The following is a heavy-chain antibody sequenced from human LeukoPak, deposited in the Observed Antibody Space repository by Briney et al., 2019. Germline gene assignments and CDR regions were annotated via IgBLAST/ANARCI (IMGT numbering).Heavy chain of an antibody. CDR2: ISAYNGHT. CDR1: GYTFTNYG. D-gene: IGHD1-26*01. J-gene: IGHJ4*02. CDR3: ARDKESGSPEAY. V-gene: IGHV1-18*01. Sequence: ASGKVSCKASGYTFTNYGISWVRQAPGQGLEWMGWISAYNGHTSYAQKLQGRVTMTTDTSTSTAYMELRSLRSDDTAVYYCARDKESGSPEAYWGQGTLVIVSS.